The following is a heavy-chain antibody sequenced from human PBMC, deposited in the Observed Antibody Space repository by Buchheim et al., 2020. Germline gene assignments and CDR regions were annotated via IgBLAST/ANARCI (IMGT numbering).Heavy chain of an antibody. CDR3: ARVGRGYNWNGAFDP. Sequence: QVQLQESGPGLVKPSQTLSLTCTVSGGSISSGDYYWSWIRQPPGKGLEWIGYIYNSGSTYYNPSRKSRVTISLDTSKNQFSLELSSVTAADTAVYYCARVGRGYNWNGAFDPWGQGTL. J-gene: IGHJ5*02. CDR1: GGSISSGDYY. D-gene: IGHD1-20*01. CDR2: IYNSGST. V-gene: IGHV4-30-4*01.